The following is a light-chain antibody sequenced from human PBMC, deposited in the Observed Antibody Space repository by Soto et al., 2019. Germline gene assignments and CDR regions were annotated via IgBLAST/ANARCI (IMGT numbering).Light chain of an antibody. V-gene: IGKV3-15*01. CDR3: QQYNNWPLT. Sequence: ETVMTQSPATLSVSPGEGATLACRGGQGVSSNLAWYQQKPGQAPRLLSYGASTRATGIPARFSGSGSGTEFTLTISSLQSEDFALYYCQQYNNWPLTFGGGTKVDI. CDR1: QGVSSN. J-gene: IGKJ4*01. CDR2: GAS.